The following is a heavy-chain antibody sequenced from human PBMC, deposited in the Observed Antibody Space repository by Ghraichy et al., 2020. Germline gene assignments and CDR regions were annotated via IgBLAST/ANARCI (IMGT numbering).Heavy chain of an antibody. CDR3: ARDRRITPKKGWFDP. CDR2: ISSSSSTI. CDR1: GSTFSTYS. Sequence: GGSLRLSCAAYGSTFSTYSMNWLRQAPGKGLEWDSYISSSSSTIYYADSVKGRFTISRDNAKNSLYLQMNSLRDEDTAVYYCARDRRITPKKGWFDPWGQGTLVTVS. V-gene: IGHV3-48*02. D-gene: IGHD3-10*01. J-gene: IGHJ5*02.